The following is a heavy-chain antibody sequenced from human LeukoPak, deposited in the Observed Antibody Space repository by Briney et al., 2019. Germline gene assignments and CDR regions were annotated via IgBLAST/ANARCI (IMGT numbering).Heavy chain of an antibody. CDR2: IYYSGST. CDR1: GGSISSYY. V-gene: IGHV4-59*01. J-gene: IGHJ3*02. D-gene: IGHD4-23*01. CDR3: ARGGTAVIARYAFDI. Sequence: SETLSLTCTVSGGSISSYYWSWIRQPPGKGLEWIGYIYYSGSTNYNPSVKSRVAMSVDTSKKQFSLKLSSLTAADTAVYYCARGGTAVIARYAFDIWGQGTMVTVSS.